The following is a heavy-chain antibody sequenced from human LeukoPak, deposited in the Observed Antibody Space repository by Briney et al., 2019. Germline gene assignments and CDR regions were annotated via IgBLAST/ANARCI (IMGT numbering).Heavy chain of an antibody. D-gene: IGHD3-9*01. CDR1: GFTFSGYS. CDR3: ARENPYDILTGYGDRGEYFQH. J-gene: IGHJ1*01. Sequence: GGSLRLSCVASGFTFSGYSMNWVRQAPGKGLKWISYISDSSRTIYTADSVKGRFTISRDNAKNSLYLQMNSLGAEDTAVYYCARENPYDILTGYGDRGEYFQHWGQGTLVTVSS. V-gene: IGHV3-48*04. CDR2: ISDSSRTI.